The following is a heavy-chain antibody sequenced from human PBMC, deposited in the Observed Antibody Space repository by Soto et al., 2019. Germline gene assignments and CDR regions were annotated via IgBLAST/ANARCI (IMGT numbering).Heavy chain of an antibody. CDR1: CGTVASSHW. J-gene: IGHJ5*02. D-gene: IGHD2-21*02. Sequence: SETLSLTCGVSCGTVASSHWRSWVRQSPGRGLEWIGNVYHTGDTNFNPSLQSRVTFSVDKSNNQFSLRLTSVTAADTAVYFCAREIVTAGGNNYFDPWGPGTLVTVSS. CDR3: AREIVTAGGNNYFDP. V-gene: IGHV4-4*02. CDR2: VYHTGDT.